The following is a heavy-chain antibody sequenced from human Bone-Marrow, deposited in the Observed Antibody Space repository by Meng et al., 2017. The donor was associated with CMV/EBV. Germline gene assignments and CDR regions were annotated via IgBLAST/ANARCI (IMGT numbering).Heavy chain of an antibody. CDR3: ARDGPEVPRPQSIAARGSYSAFDI. Sequence: SVKVSCKASGYTFTSYGISWVRQAPGQRLEWMGGLIPSFGTANFAQGFEGRLTITTDKSTSTVYMDLSSLRSEDTAVYYCARDGPEVPRPQSIAARGSYSAFDIWGQGTMVTVSS. CDR1: GYTFTSYG. V-gene: IGHV1-69*05. J-gene: IGHJ3*02. D-gene: IGHD6-6*01. CDR2: LIPSFGTA.